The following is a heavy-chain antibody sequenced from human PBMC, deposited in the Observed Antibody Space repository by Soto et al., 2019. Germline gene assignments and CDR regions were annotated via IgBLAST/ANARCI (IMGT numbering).Heavy chain of an antibody. CDR2: IFDSGST. CDR3: AREIMPLTNDWYFDL. CDR1: GGSISGGVHS. Sequence: QVQLQESGPGLVKPSETLSLTCTVSGGSISGGVHSWSWIRQPPGKGLEWIGHIFDSGSTYYNPSLQSRISISVDTSKNQFSLRLSSVTAADTAVYYCAREIMPLTNDWYFDLWGRGTLVTVSS. V-gene: IGHV4-30-4*01. D-gene: IGHD2-2*01. J-gene: IGHJ2*01.